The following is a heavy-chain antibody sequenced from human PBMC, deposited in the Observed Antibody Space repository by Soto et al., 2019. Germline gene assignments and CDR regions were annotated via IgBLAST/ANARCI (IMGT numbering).Heavy chain of an antibody. CDR3: ARSKGGSYTGNWSDP. CDR2: INPNSGGT. D-gene: IGHD1-26*01. CDR1: GYTFTGYY. J-gene: IGHJ5*02. Sequence: QVQLVQSGAEVKKPGASVKVSCKASGYTFTGYYMHWVRQAPGQGLEWMGWINPNSGGTNYAQKIQGWVTMTRDTSSRTAYMELSRLSSAATAVNDCARSKGGSYTGNWSDPWGQGTLVTVSS. V-gene: IGHV1-2*04.